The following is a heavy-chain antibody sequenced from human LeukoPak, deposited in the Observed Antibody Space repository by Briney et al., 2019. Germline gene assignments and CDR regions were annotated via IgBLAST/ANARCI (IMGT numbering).Heavy chain of an antibody. D-gene: IGHD6-19*01. CDR1: GGSFSGYY. CDR2: INHSGST. J-gene: IGHJ6*03. CDR3: ARGRSVAGTPDYYYMDV. V-gene: IGHV4-34*01. Sequence: PSETLPLTCAVYGGSFSGYYWSWIRQPPGKGLEWIGEINHSGSTNYNPSLKSRVTISVDTSKNQFSLKLSSVTAADTAVYYCARGRSVAGTPDYYYMDVWGKGTTVTVSS.